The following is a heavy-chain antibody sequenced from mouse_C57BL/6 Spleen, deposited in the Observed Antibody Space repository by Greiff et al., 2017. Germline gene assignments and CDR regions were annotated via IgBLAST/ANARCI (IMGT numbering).Heavy chain of an antibody. CDR2: IRSKSNNYAT. D-gene: IGHD2-4*01. CDR1: GFSFNTYA. Sequence: GGGLVQPKGSLKLSCAASGFSFNTYAMNWVRQAPGKGLEWVARIRSKSNNYATYYADSVKDRFTISRDDSESMLYLQMNNLKTEDTAMYYCVRQGVYYDYKGYFDYWGQGTTLTVSS. CDR3: VRQGVYYDYKGYFDY. J-gene: IGHJ2*01. V-gene: IGHV10-1*01.